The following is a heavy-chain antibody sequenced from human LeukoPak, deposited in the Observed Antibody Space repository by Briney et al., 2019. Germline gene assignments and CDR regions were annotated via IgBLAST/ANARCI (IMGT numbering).Heavy chain of an antibody. CDR3: AKFGEVGAAFDY. D-gene: IGHD1-26*01. V-gene: IGHV3-23*01. J-gene: IGHJ4*02. Sequence: GGSLRLSCAASGFTFSSYAMSWVRQAPGKGLEWVSTISDGGGSTYYADSVKGRFTISRDNSKNTLSLQMNSLRAEDTAVYYCAKFGEVGAAFDYWGQGTLVTVSS. CDR1: GFTFSSYA. CDR2: ISDGGGST.